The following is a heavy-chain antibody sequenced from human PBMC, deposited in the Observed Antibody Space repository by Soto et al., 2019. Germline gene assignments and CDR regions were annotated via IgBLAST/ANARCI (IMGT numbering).Heavy chain of an antibody. Sequence: LRLSCAASGFTFSSYGMHWVRQAPGKGLEWVAVIWYDGSNKYYADSVKGRFTISRDNSKNTLYLQMNSLRAEDTAVYYCARAEYSSSSLGQYYFDYWRQGTLVTVSS. CDR1: GFTFSSYG. J-gene: IGHJ4*02. CDR2: IWYDGSNK. D-gene: IGHD6-6*01. CDR3: ARAEYSSSSLGQYYFDY. V-gene: IGHV3-33*01.